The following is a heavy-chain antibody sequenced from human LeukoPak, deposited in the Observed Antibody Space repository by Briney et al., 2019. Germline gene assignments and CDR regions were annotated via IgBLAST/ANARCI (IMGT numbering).Heavy chain of an antibody. CDR2: IYYSGST. J-gene: IGHJ4*02. CDR3: AGDCGGDCIDY. CDR1: VGSISSSSYY. D-gene: IGHD2-21*02. V-gene: IGHV4-39*01. Sequence: SETLSLTCTVSVGSISSSSYYWGWIRQPPGKGLEWIGFIYYSGSTYYNPSLKSRVTISVDTSKNQYSLKLSSVTAADTAVYYCAGDCGGDCIDYWGQGTLVTVSS.